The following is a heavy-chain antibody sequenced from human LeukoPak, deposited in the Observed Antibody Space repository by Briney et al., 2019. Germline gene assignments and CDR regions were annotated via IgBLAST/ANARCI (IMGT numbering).Heavy chain of an antibody. D-gene: IGHD3-10*01. CDR2: IFYTGST. CDR3: VRGPRMVQGVITTFDY. Sequence: KSSETLSLTCTVSGGSISSSIFYWGWVREPPGKGLESIGIIFYTGSTYYNPSLKSRVTMSKDTSKNQISLMLRSLIAADTAVYYCVRGPRMVQGVITTFDYWGQGTLVTVSS. J-gene: IGHJ4*02. V-gene: IGHV4-39*07. CDR1: GGSISSSIFY.